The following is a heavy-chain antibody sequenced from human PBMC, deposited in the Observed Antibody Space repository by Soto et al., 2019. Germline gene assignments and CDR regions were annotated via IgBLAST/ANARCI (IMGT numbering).Heavy chain of an antibody. CDR1: GGSISSFY. CDR2: IYYSGST. Sequence: SETLSLTCTVSGGSISSFYWNWIRQPPGKGLEWIGYIYYSGSTNYNPSLKSRVTISVDTSKNQLSLKLSSVTAADTAVYYCATSLYSYGPRFAYWGQGTLVTVSS. D-gene: IGHD5-18*01. J-gene: IGHJ4*02. CDR3: ATSLYSYGPRFAY. V-gene: IGHV4-59*01.